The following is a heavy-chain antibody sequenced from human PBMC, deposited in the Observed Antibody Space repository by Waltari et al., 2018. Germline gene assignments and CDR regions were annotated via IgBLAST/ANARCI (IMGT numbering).Heavy chain of an antibody. CDR3: ARGVRFLEWLIDY. J-gene: IGHJ4*02. Sequence: QLQLQESGPGLVKPSETLSLTCTVSGGSISSSSYYWGWIRQPPGKGLEWIGSIYYSGSTYYNPSLKSRVTISVDTSKNQFSLKLSSVTAADTAVYYCARGVRFLEWLIDYWGQGTLVTVSS. V-gene: IGHV4-39*07. CDR2: IYYSGST. D-gene: IGHD3-3*01. CDR1: GGSISSSSYY.